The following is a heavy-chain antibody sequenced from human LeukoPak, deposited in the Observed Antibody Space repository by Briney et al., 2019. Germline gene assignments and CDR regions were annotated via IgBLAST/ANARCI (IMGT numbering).Heavy chain of an antibody. CDR1: GGSFSGYY. CDR2: INHSGST. Sequence: PSETLSLTCAVYGGSFSGYYWSWIRQPPGKGLEWIGEINHSGSTNYNPSLKSRVTISVDTSKNQFSLKLSSVTAADTAVYYCARHRMRPYDYVDYWGQGTLVTVSS. D-gene: IGHD3-16*01. J-gene: IGHJ4*02. CDR3: ARHRMRPYDYVDY. V-gene: IGHV4-34*01.